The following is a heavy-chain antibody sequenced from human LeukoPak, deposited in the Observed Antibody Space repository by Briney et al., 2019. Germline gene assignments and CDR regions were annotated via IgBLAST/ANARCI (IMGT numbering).Heavy chain of an antibody. D-gene: IGHD3-10*01. CDR1: GGSISSYY. CDR2: IYYSGST. CDR3: ARHEAGSRIYYIPYFDY. Sequence: SETLSLTCTVSGGSISSYYWSWIRQPPGKGLEWIGYIYYSGSTNYNPSLKNRVTISVDTSRNQFSLKLSSVTAADTAVYYCARHEAGSRIYYIPYFDYWGQGALVTVSS. V-gene: IGHV4-59*08. J-gene: IGHJ4*02.